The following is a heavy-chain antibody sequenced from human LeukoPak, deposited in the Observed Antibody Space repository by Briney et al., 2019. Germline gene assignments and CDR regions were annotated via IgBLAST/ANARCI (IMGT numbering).Heavy chain of an antibody. Sequence: ASVKVSCMASGYTFTSYGISWLGQAPGQGLEGMGWISAYNGNTNYAQNLQGRVTMTTDTSTSTAYMELRSLKADDTAVYYCAREGRVPAAKPCDYWGQGTLVTVSS. CDR3: AREGRVPAAKPCDY. V-gene: IGHV1-18*01. J-gene: IGHJ4*02. CDR2: ISAYNGNT. CDR1: GYTFTSYG. D-gene: IGHD2-2*01.